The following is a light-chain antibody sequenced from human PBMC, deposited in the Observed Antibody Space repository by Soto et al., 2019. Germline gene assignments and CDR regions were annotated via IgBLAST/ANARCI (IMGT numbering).Light chain of an antibody. CDR2: GAS. CDR1: QSVSSSY. V-gene: IGKV3-20*01. CDR3: HHYGSSPPRP. Sequence: EIVLTQSPGTLSLSPGERATLSCSASQSVSSSYLAWYQQKPGQAPRLLIYGASSRATGIPDRFSGSGSGTDFPLIISRLEPEDFAVYYCHHYGSSPPRPFGQGTKVEIK. J-gene: IGKJ1*01.